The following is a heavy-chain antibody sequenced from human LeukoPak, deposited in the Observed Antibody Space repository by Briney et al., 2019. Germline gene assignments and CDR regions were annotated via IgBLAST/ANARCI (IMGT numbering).Heavy chain of an antibody. V-gene: IGHV3-66*01. D-gene: IGHD1-26*01. CDR2: LYSGGST. CDR3: ARGGTLFDH. Sequence: GGSLRLSCAASGFTFSDYYMSWIRQAPGKGLEWVSVLYSGGSTYYTDSVKGRFTISRDNSKNTLYLQMNSLRAEDTAVYYCARGGTLFDHWGQGTLVTVSS. J-gene: IGHJ4*02. CDR1: GFTFSDYY.